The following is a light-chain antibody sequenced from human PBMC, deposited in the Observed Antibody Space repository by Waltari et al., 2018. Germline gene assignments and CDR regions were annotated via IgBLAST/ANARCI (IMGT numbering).Light chain of an antibody. CDR3: SSYTSSSTLVV. J-gene: IGLJ2*01. Sequence: QSALTQPASVSGSPGQSITISCTGTSRYVGGYNYVSWYQQHPGKAPKLMIYEVSNRPSGVSNRFSGSKSGNTASLTISGLQAEDEADYYCSSYTSSSTLVVFGGGTKLTVL. V-gene: IGLV2-14*01. CDR1: SRYVGGYNY. CDR2: EVS.